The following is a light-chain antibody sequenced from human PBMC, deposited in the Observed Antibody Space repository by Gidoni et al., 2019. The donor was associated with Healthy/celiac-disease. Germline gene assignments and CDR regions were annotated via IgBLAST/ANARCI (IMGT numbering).Light chain of an antibody. CDR2: AAS. J-gene: IGKJ1*01. Sequence: AIQMNQSPSSLSASVGDTVTINCRASQGIRNDLGWYQQKPGKAPKLLIYAASSLQSGVPSRFSGSGSGTDFTLTISSLQPEEFATYYCLKDYNYPWTFGQGTKVEIK. CDR1: QGIRND. CDR3: LKDYNYPWT. V-gene: IGKV1-6*01.